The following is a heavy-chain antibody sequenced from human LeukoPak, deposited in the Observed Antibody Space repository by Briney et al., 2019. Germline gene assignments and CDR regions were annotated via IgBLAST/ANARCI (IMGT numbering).Heavy chain of an antibody. CDR2: IYYSGST. Sequence: SETLSLTCTVSGGSISSGGYYWSWIRQHPGKGLEWIGYIYYSGSTYYNPSLKSRVTISVDTSKNQFSLKLSSVTAADTAVYYCAREGGGYGGNPNWGQGTLVTVSS. V-gene: IGHV4-31*03. D-gene: IGHD4-23*01. J-gene: IGHJ4*02. CDR3: AREGGGYGGNPN. CDR1: GGSISSGGYY.